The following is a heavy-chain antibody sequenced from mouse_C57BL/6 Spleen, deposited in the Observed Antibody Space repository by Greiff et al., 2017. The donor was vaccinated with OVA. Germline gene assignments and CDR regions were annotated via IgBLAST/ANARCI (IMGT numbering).Heavy chain of an antibody. Sequence: QVQLQQPGAELVKPGASVKMSCKASGYTFTSYWITWVKQRPGQGLEWIGDLYPGSGSTNYNEKFKSKATLTVDTSSSTAYMQLSSLTSEDSAVYYCAGSNYSYAMDYWGQGTSVTVSS. D-gene: IGHD2-5*01. CDR3: AGSNYSYAMDY. V-gene: IGHV1-55*01. CDR1: GYTFTSYW. CDR2: LYPGSGST. J-gene: IGHJ4*01.